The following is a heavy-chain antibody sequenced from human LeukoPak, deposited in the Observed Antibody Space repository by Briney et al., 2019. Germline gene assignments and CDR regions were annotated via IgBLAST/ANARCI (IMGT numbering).Heavy chain of an antibody. CDR2: IKQDGNEK. Sequence: GGSLRLSCAASGFTFSSYAMSWVRRAPGKGLEWVANIKQDGNEKYYVDSVKGRFTISRDNAKTSLYLQMNSLRAEDTAVYYCARIRGGFFNAFDIWGQGTMVTVSS. CDR3: ARIRGGFFNAFDI. J-gene: IGHJ3*02. CDR1: GFTFSSYA. V-gene: IGHV3-7*01. D-gene: IGHD3-16*01.